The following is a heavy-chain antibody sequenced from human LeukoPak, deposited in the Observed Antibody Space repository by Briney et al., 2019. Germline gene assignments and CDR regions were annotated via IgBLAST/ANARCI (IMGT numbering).Heavy chain of an antibody. CDR3: ARDRGTYYYDTSSHYDAFDI. D-gene: IGHD3-22*01. CDR1: GFTFSNYS. J-gene: IGHJ3*02. V-gene: IGHV3-21*01. CDR2: ISSSGKYI. Sequence: GGSLRLSCAASGFTFSNYSMNWVRQTPGKGLEWVSSISSSGKYIYYADSVKGRFTISRDNAKNSLYLQMNSLRAEDTAVYYCARDRGTYYYDTSSHYDAFDIWGQGTMVTVSS.